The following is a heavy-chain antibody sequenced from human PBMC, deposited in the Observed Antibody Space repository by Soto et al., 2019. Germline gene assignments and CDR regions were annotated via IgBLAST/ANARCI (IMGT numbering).Heavy chain of an antibody. Sequence: ASVKVSCKASGGTFSSYAVSWVRQAPGKGPEWISSISGSGSTIYYADSVKGRFTISRDNSKNTLYLQMSSLRAEDTAVYYCAKVFYYYDSSGYYYFDYWGQGTLVTVSS. V-gene: IGHV3-23*01. J-gene: IGHJ4*02. CDR3: AKVFYYYDSSGYYYFDY. CDR2: ISGSGSTI. CDR1: GGTFSSYA. D-gene: IGHD3-22*01.